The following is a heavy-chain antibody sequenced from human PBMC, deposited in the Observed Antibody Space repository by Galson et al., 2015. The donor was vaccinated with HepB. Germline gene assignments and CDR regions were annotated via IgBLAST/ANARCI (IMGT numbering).Heavy chain of an antibody. V-gene: IGHV3-15*07. D-gene: IGHD3-3*01. CDR2: IKSKTDGGTT. CDR3: TTDDFGVVISGYYYYMDV. CDR1: GFTFSNAW. J-gene: IGHJ6*03. Sequence: SLRLPCAASGFTFSNAWMNRVRQAPVKGLEWIGRIKSKTDGGTTDYAAPVKGRFNISRDDSKNTLYLQMNSLKTEDTAVYYCTTDDFGVVISGYYYYMDVWGKGTTVTVSS.